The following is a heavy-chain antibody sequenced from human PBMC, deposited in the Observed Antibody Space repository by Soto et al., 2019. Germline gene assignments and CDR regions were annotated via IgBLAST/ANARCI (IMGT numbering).Heavy chain of an antibody. CDR2: IYYSGST. J-gene: IGHJ4*02. D-gene: IGHD3-22*01. Sequence: TLSLTCTVSGGSIRSGGYYWSWIRQHPGKGLEWIGYIYYSGSTYYNPSLKSRVTISVDTSKNQFSLKLSSVTAADTAVYYCARENPRREDYYDSSGYLDYWGQGTLVTVS. CDR1: GGSIRSGGYY. CDR3: ARENPRREDYYDSSGYLDY. V-gene: IGHV4-31*03.